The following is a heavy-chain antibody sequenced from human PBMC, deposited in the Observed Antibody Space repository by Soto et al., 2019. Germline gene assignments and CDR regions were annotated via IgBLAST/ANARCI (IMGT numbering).Heavy chain of an antibody. CDR3: ARGQRFSDSFDP. D-gene: IGHD3-3*01. V-gene: IGHV4-4*07. Sequence: SETLSLTCTFSGGAISGYYWTWIRQSAGKGLEWIGRIYSSGSTKYNPSLQSRVTMSLDTSKNQFSLRLSSVTAADTAVYYCARGQRFSDSFDPWGQGTLVTVSS. J-gene: IGHJ5*02. CDR1: GGAISGYY. CDR2: IYSSGST.